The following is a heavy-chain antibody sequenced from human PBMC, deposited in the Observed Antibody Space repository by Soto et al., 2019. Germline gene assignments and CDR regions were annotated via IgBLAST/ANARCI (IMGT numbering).Heavy chain of an antibody. J-gene: IGHJ4*02. V-gene: IGHV3-64*01. CDR1: GFTFSSYA. Sequence: PGGSLRLSCAASGFTFSSYAMHWVRQAPGKGLEYISAISSNGGSTHYANSVKGRSTISRDNSKNTLYLQMGSLRAEDMAVYYCARLNPIAALFDYWGQGTLVPVSS. D-gene: IGHD6-13*01. CDR3: ARLNPIAALFDY. CDR2: ISSNGGST.